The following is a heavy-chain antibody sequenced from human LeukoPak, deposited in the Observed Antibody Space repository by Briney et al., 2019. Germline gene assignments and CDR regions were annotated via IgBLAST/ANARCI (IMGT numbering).Heavy chain of an antibody. CDR2: IYYSGST. Sequence: SETLSLTCTVSGGSISSSSYYWGWIRQPPGKGLEWIGSIYYSGSTYYNPSLKSRVTISVDTSKNQFSLKLSSVTAADTAVYYCATYPLGYCSSTSCFPWDYWGQGTLVTVSS. CDR1: GGSISSSSYY. D-gene: IGHD2-2*01. J-gene: IGHJ4*02. CDR3: ATYPLGYCSSTSCFPWDY. V-gene: IGHV4-39*01.